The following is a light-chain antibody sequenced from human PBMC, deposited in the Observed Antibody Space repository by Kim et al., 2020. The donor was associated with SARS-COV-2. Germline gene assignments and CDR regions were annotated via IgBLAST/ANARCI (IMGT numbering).Light chain of an antibody. CDR1: NIGSIS. CDR2: YDS. Sequence: APRKTARTTSGANNIGSISVRWYHQKPGQAPRLVIYYDSDRPSGIPERFSGSNSGNTATLTISRVEAGDEAVYYCQVWDSSSDHRVFGGGTQLTVL. CDR3: QVWDSSSDHRV. J-gene: IGLJ3*02. V-gene: IGLV3-21*04.